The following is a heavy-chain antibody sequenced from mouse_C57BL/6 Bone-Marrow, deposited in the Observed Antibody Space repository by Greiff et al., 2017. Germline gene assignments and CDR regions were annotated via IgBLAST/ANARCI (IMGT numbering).Heavy chain of an antibody. CDR3: ARVGDYDPFAY. CDR1: GYTFTGYW. J-gene: IGHJ3*01. Sequence: QVQLQQSGAELMKPGASVKLSCKATGYTFTGYWIEWVKQRPGHGLEWIGEILPGSGSTNYNEKFKGKATFTADTSSNTAYMQLSSLETEDFDIYYSARVGDYDPFAYWGQGTLVTVSA. D-gene: IGHD2-4*01. CDR2: ILPGSGST. V-gene: IGHV1-9*01.